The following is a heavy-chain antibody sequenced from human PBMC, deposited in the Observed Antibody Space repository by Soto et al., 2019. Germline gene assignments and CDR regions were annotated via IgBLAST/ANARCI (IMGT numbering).Heavy chain of an antibody. D-gene: IGHD6-13*01. Sequence: GGSLRLSCAASGFTVSSTYMTWVRQAPGKGLEWVSVIYGGLTTSYADSVKGRFTISRDNSKNTVFLQMNSRRGEDTAVYYCARDRIEAAGTPRFNYYYGMDVWGQGTTVTVSS. V-gene: IGHV3-53*01. CDR3: ARDRIEAAGTPRFNYYYGMDV. CDR2: IYGGLTT. CDR1: GFTVSSTY. J-gene: IGHJ6*02.